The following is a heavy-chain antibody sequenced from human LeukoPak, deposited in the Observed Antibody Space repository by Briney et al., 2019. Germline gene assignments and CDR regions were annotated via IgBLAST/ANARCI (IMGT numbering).Heavy chain of an antibody. V-gene: IGHV3-11*01. CDR2: ISPGGDTI. CDR3: ASGRDIAVAGPGGYFDY. Sequence: PGGSLRLSCAPSGFTFSDYHTNWIRQAPGKGLEWVSYISPGGDTIYFADSVKGRFTISRDNAKNSLYLQMNSLTAEDTAVYYCASGRDIAVAGPGGYFDYWGQGTLVTVSS. J-gene: IGHJ4*02. D-gene: IGHD6-19*01. CDR1: GFTFSDYH.